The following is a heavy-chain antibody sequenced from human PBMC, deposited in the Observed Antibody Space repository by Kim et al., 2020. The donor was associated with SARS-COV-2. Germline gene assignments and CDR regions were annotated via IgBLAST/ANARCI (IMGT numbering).Heavy chain of an antibody. D-gene: IGHD5-12*01. J-gene: IGHJ5*02. CDR3: ARRATLTYNWFDP. Sequence: NPSLKSRVTIFTETSKNQFSLKLNTVTAAETAVYYCARRATLTYNWFDPWGQGALVTVSS. V-gene: IGHV4-39*01.